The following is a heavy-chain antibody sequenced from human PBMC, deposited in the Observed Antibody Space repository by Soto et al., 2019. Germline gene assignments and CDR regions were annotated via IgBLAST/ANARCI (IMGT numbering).Heavy chain of an antibody. CDR2: TYYRSKWYN. D-gene: IGHD6-13*01. CDR1: GDSVSSNSAA. J-gene: IGHJ6*02. CDR3: ARDRYSSSIYYYYGMDA. V-gene: IGHV6-1*01. Sequence: SQTLSLTCAISGDSVSSNSAAWNWIRQSPSRGLEWLGRTYYRSKWYNDYAVSVKSRITINPDTSRNQFSLQLNSVTPEDTAVYYCARDRYSSSIYYYYGMDAWGQGTTVTVSS.